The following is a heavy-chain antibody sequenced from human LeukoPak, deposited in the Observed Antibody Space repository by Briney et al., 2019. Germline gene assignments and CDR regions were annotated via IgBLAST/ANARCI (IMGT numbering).Heavy chain of an antibody. D-gene: IGHD3-22*01. CDR3: AKAGRGYYDSSGYYYYYYYMDV. CDR1: GFTFSSYG. V-gene: IGHV3-23*01. J-gene: IGHJ6*03. CDR2: ISGSGGST. Sequence: GGTLRLSCAASGFTFSSYGMSWVRQAPGKGLEWVSAISGSGGSTYYADSVKGRFTISRDNSKNTLYLQKNSLRGEDTAVYYCAKAGRGYYDSSGYYYYYYYMDVWGKGTTVTISS.